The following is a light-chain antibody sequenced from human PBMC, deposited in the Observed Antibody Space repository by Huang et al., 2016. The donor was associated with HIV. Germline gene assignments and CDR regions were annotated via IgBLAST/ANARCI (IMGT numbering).Light chain of an antibody. J-gene: IGKJ3*01. CDR2: GAS. CDR3: QHFGSSRFT. CDR1: QSVNSNY. Sequence: EIVLTQSPGTLSLSPGERATLSCRASQSVNSNYLAWYQQKPGQDPRLSSHGASSRATGIPDRFSGSGSGTGFTLTISRLEPEDFAVYYCQHFGSSRFTFGPGTKVDMK. V-gene: IGKV3-20*01.